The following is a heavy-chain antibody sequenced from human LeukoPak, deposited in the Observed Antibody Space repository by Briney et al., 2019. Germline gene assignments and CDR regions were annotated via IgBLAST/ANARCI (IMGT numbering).Heavy chain of an antibody. CDR1: GFTFSSYG. D-gene: IGHD3-10*01. CDR2: ISGSGGST. CDR3: ASNLLWFGELSPYYFDY. J-gene: IGHJ4*02. V-gene: IGHV3-23*01. Sequence: GGTLRLSCAASGFTFSSYGMSWVRQAPGKGLEWVSAISGSGGSTYYADSVKGRFTISRDNAKNSLYLQMNSLRAEDTAVYYCASNLLWFGELSPYYFDYWGQGTLVTVSS.